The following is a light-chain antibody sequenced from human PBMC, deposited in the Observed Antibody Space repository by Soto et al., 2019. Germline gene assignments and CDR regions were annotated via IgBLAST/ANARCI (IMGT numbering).Light chain of an antibody. CDR1: QSLLHSNGYNY. CDR2: LVS. CDR3: MQALQPHLT. J-gene: IGKJ5*01. V-gene: IGKV2-28*01. Sequence: EIVLTQSPLSLPVTPGEPASISCRSSQSLLHSNGYNYVDWYLQKPGQSPKLLIYLVSNRASGVPDRFSGSGSGTDFTLKISRVEDEDVGIYYCMQALQPHLTLRQGTRLE.